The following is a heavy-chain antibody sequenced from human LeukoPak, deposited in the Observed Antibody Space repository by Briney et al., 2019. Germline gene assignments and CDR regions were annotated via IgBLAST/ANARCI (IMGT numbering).Heavy chain of an antibody. Sequence: GGSLRLSCAASGFTFSSYGMHWVRQAPGKGLEWVAFIRYDGSNKYYADSVKGRFTISRDSSTKTLYLQMNSLRAEDTAVYYCAREQWAADDALDIWGQGTMVTVSS. CDR2: IRYDGSNK. J-gene: IGHJ3*02. CDR3: AREQWAADDALDI. CDR1: GFTFSSYG. V-gene: IGHV3-30*02. D-gene: IGHD6-13*01.